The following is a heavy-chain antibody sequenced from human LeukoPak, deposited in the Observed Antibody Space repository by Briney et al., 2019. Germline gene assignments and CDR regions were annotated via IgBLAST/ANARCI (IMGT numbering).Heavy chain of an antibody. CDR2: ISWNSGSI. V-gene: IGHV3-9*01. CDR1: GFTFDDYA. Sequence: GGSLRLSCAASGFTFDDYAMHWVRQAPGKGLEWVSGISWNSGSIGYADSVKGRFTISRDNAKNSLYLQMNSLRAEDTALYYCEKDGGGGTTLDYWGQEPLVTVSS. D-gene: IGHD3-16*01. CDR3: EKDGGGGTTLDY. J-gene: IGHJ4*02.